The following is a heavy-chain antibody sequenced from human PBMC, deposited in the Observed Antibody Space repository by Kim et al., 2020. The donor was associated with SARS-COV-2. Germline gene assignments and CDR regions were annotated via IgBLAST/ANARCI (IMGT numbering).Heavy chain of an antibody. Sequence: VKGRFTITRDKSKNTVYLKMNSLRAEDTAVYYCARDRDGYSYGSSGMDVWGQGTTVTVSS. J-gene: IGHJ6*02. V-gene: IGHV3-30*07. CDR3: ARDRDGYSYGSSGMDV. D-gene: IGHD5-18*01.